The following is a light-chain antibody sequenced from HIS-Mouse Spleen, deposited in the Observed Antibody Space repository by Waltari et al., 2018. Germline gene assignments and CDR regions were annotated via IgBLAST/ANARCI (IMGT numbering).Light chain of an antibody. CDR1: NSYCGNSNL. CDR2: EGS. Sequence: QSALTHPASVSGSPGQSIPISCTGTNSYCGNSNLVSGYQQHPGKPPKLMIYEGSKRPSGVSNRFSGSKSGNTASLTISGLQAEDEADYYCCSYAGSSTWVFGGGTKLTVL. J-gene: IGLJ3*02. CDR3: CSYAGSSTWV. V-gene: IGLV2-23*01.